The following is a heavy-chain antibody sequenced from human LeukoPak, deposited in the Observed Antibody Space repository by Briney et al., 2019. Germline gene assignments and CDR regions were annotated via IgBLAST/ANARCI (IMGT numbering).Heavy chain of an antibody. CDR3: ATQVVVLATLNLELNY. Sequence: ASVKVSCKVSGYTLTELSMHWVRQAPGKGLEWMGGFDPEDGETIYAQKFQGRVTMTEDTSTDTAYMELSSLRSEDTAVYYCATQVVVLATLNLELNYWGQGALVTVSS. J-gene: IGHJ4*02. CDR2: FDPEDGET. CDR1: GYTLTELS. V-gene: IGHV1-24*01. D-gene: IGHD2-15*01.